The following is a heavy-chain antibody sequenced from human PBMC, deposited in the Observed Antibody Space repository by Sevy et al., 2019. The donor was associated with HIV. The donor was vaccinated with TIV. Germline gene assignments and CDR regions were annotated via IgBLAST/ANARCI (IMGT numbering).Heavy chain of an antibody. J-gene: IGHJ6*03. V-gene: IGHV1-69*06. CDR2: IIPIFGTA. D-gene: IGHD2-21*01. Sequence: ASVKVSCKASGGTFSSYAISWVRQAPGQGLEWMGGIIPIFGTANYAQKFQGRVTITADKSTSTAYMELSSLGSEDTAVYYCARGGECERIGVSLFGYYYYYMDVWGKGTTVTVSS. CDR3: ARGGECERIGVSLFGYYYYYMDV. CDR1: GGTFSSYA.